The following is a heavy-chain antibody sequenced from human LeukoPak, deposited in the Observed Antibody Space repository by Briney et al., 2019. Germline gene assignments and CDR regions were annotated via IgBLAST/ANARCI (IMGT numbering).Heavy chain of an antibody. CDR3: ARERVRGVKGFDP. CDR2: ISSSGSTI. V-gene: IGHV3-48*03. CDR1: GFTFSSYE. D-gene: IGHD3-10*01. Sequence: GGSLRLSCAASGFTFSSYEMNWVRQAPGKGLEWVSYISSSGSTIYYADSVKGRFTISRDNAKNSLYLQMNSLRAEDTAVYYCARERVRGVKGFDPWGQGTLVTVSS. J-gene: IGHJ5*02.